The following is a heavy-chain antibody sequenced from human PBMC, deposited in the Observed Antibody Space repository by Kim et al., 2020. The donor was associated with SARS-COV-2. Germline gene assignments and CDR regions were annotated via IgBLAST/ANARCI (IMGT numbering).Heavy chain of an antibody. J-gene: IGHJ4*02. CDR3: ARVNNDYYDSSGYYFR. D-gene: IGHD3-22*01. CDR2: INAGNGNT. CDR1: GYTFTSYA. Sequence: ASVKVSCKASGYTFTSYAMHWVRQAPGQRLEWMGWINAGNGNTKYSQKFQGRVTITRDTSASTAYMELSSLRSEDTAVYYCARVNNDYYDSSGYYFRWGQGTLVTVSS. V-gene: IGHV1-3*01.